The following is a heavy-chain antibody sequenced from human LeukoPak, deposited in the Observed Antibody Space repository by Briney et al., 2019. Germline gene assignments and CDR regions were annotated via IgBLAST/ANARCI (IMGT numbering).Heavy chain of an antibody. CDR2: IFNSGGT. D-gene: IGHD1-26*01. CDR1: GGSISSGSYY. Sequence: PSETLSLTCTVPGGSISSGSYYWSWIRQPAGKGLEWIGRIFNSGGTSYNPSLESRITISIDTSKNQFSLNLRSVTAADTAVYYCARDPGNRIVGATTMDYWGQGILVTVSS. CDR3: ARDPGNRIVGATTMDY. V-gene: IGHV4-61*02. J-gene: IGHJ4*02.